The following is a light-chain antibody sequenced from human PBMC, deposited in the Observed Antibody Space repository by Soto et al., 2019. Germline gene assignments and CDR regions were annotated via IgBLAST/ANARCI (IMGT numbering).Light chain of an antibody. Sequence: EIVLTQSPATLSLSPGERATLSCRASQSVSSYLAWYQQKPGQAPRLLIYDTSKRATGIPARFSGSGSGTDFTLTISSLEPEDFAVYACQQRTNWPRSFTFGPGTKVDIK. CDR3: QQRTNWPRSFT. V-gene: IGKV3-11*01. CDR1: QSVSSY. J-gene: IGKJ3*01. CDR2: DTS.